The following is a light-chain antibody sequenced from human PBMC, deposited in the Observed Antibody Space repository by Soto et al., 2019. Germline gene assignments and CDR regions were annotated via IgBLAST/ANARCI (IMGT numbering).Light chain of an antibody. J-gene: IGKJ1*01. CDR1: QSVSSRC. Sequence: EIVLTQSPGTLSLSPGERATLSCRASQSVSSRCLAWYQQKPGQAPRLLIYGASSRATGIPDRFSGSGSETDFTLTISRLEPEDFAVYYCQQYGTSPRTFGQGTRVEVK. V-gene: IGKV3-20*01. CDR2: GAS. CDR3: QQYGTSPRT.